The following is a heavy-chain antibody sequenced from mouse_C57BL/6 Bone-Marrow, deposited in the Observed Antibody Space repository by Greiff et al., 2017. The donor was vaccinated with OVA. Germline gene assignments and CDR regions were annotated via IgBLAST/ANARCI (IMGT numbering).Heavy chain of an antibody. V-gene: IGHV5-4*01. J-gene: IGHJ4*01. CDR3: ARDDVTTVVAHYYAMDY. CDR2: ISAGGSYT. D-gene: IGHD1-1*01. Sequence: EVQVVESGGGLVKPGGSLKLSCAASGFTFSSYAMSWVRQTPEKRLEWVATISAGGSYTYYPDNVKGRFTISRDNAKNNLYLQMSHLKSEDTAMYYCARDDVTTVVAHYYAMDYWGQGTSVTVSS. CDR1: GFTFSSYA.